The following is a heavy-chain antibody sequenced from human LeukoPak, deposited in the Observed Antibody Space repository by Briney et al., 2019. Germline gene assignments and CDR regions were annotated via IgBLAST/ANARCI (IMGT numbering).Heavy chain of an antibody. CDR1: GGSLSGYY. V-gene: IGHV4-34*01. CDR2: INHSGST. J-gene: IGHJ5*02. CDR3: ARGLFDP. Sequence: PSETLSLTCAVYGGSLSGYYWSWIRQPPGKGLEWIGEINHSGSTNYNPSLKSRVTISVDTSKNQFSLKLSSVTAADTAVYYCARGLFDPWGQGTLVTVSS.